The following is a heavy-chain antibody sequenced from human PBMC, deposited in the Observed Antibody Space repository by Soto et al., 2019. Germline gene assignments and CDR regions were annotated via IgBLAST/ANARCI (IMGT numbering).Heavy chain of an antibody. Sequence: QVQLVESGGGVVQPGRSLRLSCAASGFTLSGNDMHWVRQAPGKGPGWVAVMSYDGSRQYYADSVKGRFTISRDTSKSTLYLQLNSLTTEDTAVYYCARGGWYASLSSSACWCQGTLVTVSS. CDR3: ARGGWYASLSSSAC. J-gene: IGHJ4*02. V-gene: IGHV3-30*03. CDR2: MSYDGSRQ. CDR1: GFTLSGND. D-gene: IGHD2-2*01.